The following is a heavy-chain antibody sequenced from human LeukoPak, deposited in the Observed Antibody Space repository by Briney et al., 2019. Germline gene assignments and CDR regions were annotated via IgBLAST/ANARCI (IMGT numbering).Heavy chain of an antibody. J-gene: IGHJ4*02. CDR1: GGSISSYY. D-gene: IGHD3-22*01. V-gene: IGHV4-59*01. CDR2: IYYSGST. CDR3: ARDSSPLQKYYYDSSGYFDY. Sequence: TPSETLSLTCTVSGGSISSYYWSWIRQPPGKGLEWIGYIYYSGSTNYNPSLKSRVTISVDTSKNQFSLKLSSVTAADTAVYYCARDSSPLQKYYYDSSGYFDYWGQGTLVTVSS.